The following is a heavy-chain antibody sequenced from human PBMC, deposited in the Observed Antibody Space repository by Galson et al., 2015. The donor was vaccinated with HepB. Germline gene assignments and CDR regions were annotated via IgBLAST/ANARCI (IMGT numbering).Heavy chain of an antibody. Sequence: SLRLSCAASGFTFSDYWMSWVRQAPGKGLEWVANIKEDGGEKYYVDSVKGRFTISRDNAKKSMFLYMESLRVEDTAVYFCARDWEAAGGGDWFDPWGQGTLVTVSS. CDR3: ARDWEAAGGGDWFDP. CDR2: IKEDGGEK. D-gene: IGHD6-13*01. CDR1: GFTFSDYW. J-gene: IGHJ5*02. V-gene: IGHV3-7*03.